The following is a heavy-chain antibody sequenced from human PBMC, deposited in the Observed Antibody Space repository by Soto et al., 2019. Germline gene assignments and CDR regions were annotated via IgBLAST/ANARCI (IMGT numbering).Heavy chain of an antibody. Sequence: EVQLVESGGGLVKPGGSLRLSCAGSGFTFSSYSMNWVRQAPGKGLEWVSSISSSSSYIYYADSVKGRSTNSRDKAKNTPYPQTNSLRAEDRAVYYCASPARYSSGYSYYFDYWGQGTLVTVSS. CDR3: ASPARYSSGYSYYFDY. CDR1: GFTFSSYS. J-gene: IGHJ4*02. D-gene: IGHD3-22*01. CDR2: ISSSSSYI. V-gene: IGHV3-21*01.